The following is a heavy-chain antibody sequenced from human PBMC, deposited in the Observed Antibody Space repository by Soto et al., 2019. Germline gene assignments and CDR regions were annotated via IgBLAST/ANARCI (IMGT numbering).Heavy chain of an antibody. CDR3: ATWHEREHAYDV. J-gene: IGHJ3*01. CDR2: LYDLDGS. V-gene: IGHV3-53*01. Sequence: GGSLRLSCAAFGFTISCKKYVAWVRQAPGKGLEWVSALYDLDGSFYAASVKGRFTTSSDSSKTTVYLQMNDLRPDDTAVYYCATWHEREHAYDVWGQGTTVTVSS. D-gene: IGHD1-1*01. CDR1: GFTISCKKY.